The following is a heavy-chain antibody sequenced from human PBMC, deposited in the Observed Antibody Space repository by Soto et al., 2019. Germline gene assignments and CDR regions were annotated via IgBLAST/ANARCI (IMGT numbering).Heavy chain of an antibody. V-gene: IGHV4-39*01. CDR1: GGSIISGSYY. CDR3: ARHQSHSSSYVDP. D-gene: IGHD6-13*01. CDR2: IYYSGST. J-gene: IGHJ5*02. Sequence: SQTLSLTSTVSGGSIISGSYYRGWIRQPPGKGLEWIGSIYYSGSTYYNPSLKSRVTISVDTSKNQFSLKLSSVTAADTAVYYCARHQSHSSSYVDPRGQGTLVTVSS.